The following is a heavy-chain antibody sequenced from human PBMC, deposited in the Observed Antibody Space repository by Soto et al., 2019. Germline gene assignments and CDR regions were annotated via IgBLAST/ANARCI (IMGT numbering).Heavy chain of an antibody. V-gene: IGHV3-30*04. CDR1: GFSFSRYA. D-gene: IGHD3-3*02. CDR2: ISSDGRNQ. J-gene: IGHJ6*02. Sequence: QVQLVESGGGVVQPGRSLRLSCAASGFSFSRYAIHCVRQAPGKGLEWVAVISSDGRNQYYADSVKGRFTISRDNSENTLYLQVISLRVDDTAVYYCARSVGIDYYYYGMDVWGQGTTVTVSS. CDR3: ARSVGIDYYYYGMDV.